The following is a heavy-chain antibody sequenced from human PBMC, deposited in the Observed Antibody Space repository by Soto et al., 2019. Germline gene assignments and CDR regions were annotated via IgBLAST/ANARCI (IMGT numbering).Heavy chain of an antibody. CDR1: GFPFGDYA. J-gene: IGHJ3*02. Sequence: ELQLVESGGTLVQPGRALRLSCAASGFPFGDYAMHWVRQGPGKGLEWVSGIGWSGDSIDYADSLKGRFTISRDNVKNSLYLQMNSLRPEDTALYYCVRSNLVGPPTAFDIWGQGTMVTVSS. CDR2: IGWSGDSI. CDR3: VRSNLVGPPTAFDI. V-gene: IGHV3-9*01. D-gene: IGHD1-26*01.